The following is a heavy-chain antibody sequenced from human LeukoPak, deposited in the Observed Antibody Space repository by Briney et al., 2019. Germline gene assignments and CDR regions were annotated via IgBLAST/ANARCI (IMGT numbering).Heavy chain of an antibody. V-gene: IGHV4-39*01. CDR2: IYVIVGT. CDR1: LGSITGSSYN. Sequence: PETLSLTPTLSLGSITGSSYNSGSIRHPPGEGLGWIGGIYVIVGTYYNPSLKSRVTISVDTSKNQFSLRLSSVTAADTAVYFCAREVKTTVNRYFDYWGQGTLVTVST. D-gene: IGHD4-17*01. J-gene: IGHJ4*02. CDR3: AREVKTTVNRYFDY.